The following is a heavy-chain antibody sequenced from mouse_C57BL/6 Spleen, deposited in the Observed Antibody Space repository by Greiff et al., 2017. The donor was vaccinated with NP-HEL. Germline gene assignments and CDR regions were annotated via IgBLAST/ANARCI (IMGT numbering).Heavy chain of an antibody. Sequence: QVQLQQSGPELVKPGASVKISCKASGYAFSSSWMNWVKQRPGKGLEWIGRIYPGDGDTNYNGKFKGKATLTVDKSSSTAYMQLSSLTSEDSAVYFCASRTGFDYWGQGTTVTVSS. V-gene: IGHV1-82*01. CDR1: GYAFSSSW. J-gene: IGHJ2*01. CDR3: ASRTGFDY. D-gene: IGHD4-1*01. CDR2: IYPGDGDT.